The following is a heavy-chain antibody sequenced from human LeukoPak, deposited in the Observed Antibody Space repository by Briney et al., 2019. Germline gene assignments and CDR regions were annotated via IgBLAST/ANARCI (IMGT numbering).Heavy chain of an antibody. CDR2: MNPNSGNT. J-gene: IGHJ6*03. D-gene: IGHD1-26*01. CDR3: ARGLGGATSYYYMDV. V-gene: IGHV1-8*03. CDR1: GYTFTSYD. Sequence: ASVKVSCKASGYTFTSYDINWVRQATGQGLEWMGWMNPNSGNTGYAQEFQGRVTITRNTSISTAYMELSSLRSEDTAVYYCARGLGGATSYYYMDVWGKGTTVTVSS.